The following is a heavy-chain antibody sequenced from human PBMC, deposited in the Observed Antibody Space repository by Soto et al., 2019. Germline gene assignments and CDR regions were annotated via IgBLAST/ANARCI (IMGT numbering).Heavy chain of an antibody. CDR1: GFTVSSNY. J-gene: IGHJ4*02. Sequence: VQLVESGGGLVQRGGSLRLSCAASGFTVSSNYMSWVRQAPGKGLEWVSVIYSAGSTYYADSVKGRFTISRDNSKNTLYLQMNSLRAEDTAVYYCARDSAAFSKDDWGQGTLVTVSS. CDR3: ARDSAAFSKDD. V-gene: IGHV3-66*01. D-gene: IGHD3-3*02. CDR2: IYSAGST.